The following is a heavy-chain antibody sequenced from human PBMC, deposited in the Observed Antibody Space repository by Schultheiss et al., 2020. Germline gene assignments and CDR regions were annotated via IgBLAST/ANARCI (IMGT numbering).Heavy chain of an antibody. D-gene: IGHD2-21*02. Sequence: GESLKISCAASGFTFSSYSMNWVRQAPGKGLEWVSYISSSSSTIYYADSVKGRFTISRDNAKNSLYLQMNSLRDEDTAVYYCARDGENCGGDCYNWFDPWGQGTLVTVSS. V-gene: IGHV3-48*02. CDR2: ISSSSSTI. CDR3: ARDGENCGGDCYNWFDP. CDR1: GFTFSSYS. J-gene: IGHJ5*02.